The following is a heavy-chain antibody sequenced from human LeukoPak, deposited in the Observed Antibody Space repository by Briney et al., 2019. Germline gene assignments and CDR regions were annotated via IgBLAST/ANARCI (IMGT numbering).Heavy chain of an antibody. CDR3: TKGGHLDY. D-gene: IGHD3-16*01. J-gene: IGHJ4*02. V-gene: IGHV3-21*01. CDR2: ISSSSSYI. CDR1: GFTFSSYS. Sequence: GGSLRLSCAASGFTFSSYSMNWVRQAPGKGLEWVSSISSSSSYIYYADSVKGRFTISRDNAKNSVYLQMNSLRVEDTATYYCTKGGHLDYWGQGTLVTVSS.